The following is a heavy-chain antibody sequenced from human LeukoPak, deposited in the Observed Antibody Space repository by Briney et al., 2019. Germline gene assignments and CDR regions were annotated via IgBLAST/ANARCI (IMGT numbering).Heavy chain of an antibody. D-gene: IGHD5-18*01. Sequence: GRSLRLSCAASGFTFSNAWMSWVRQAPGKGLEWVGRIKSKTDGGTTDYAAPVKGRFTISRDDSKNTLYLQMNSLKTEDTAVYYCTTDSSDTAMDEFDYWGQGTLVTVSS. CDR1: GFTFSNAW. V-gene: IGHV3-15*01. CDR2: IKSKTDGGTT. CDR3: TTDSSDTAMDEFDY. J-gene: IGHJ4*02.